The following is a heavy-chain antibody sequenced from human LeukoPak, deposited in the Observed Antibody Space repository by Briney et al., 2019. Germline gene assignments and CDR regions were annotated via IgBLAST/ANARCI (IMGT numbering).Heavy chain of an antibody. CDR3: TTDLDIMDY. V-gene: IGHV3-15*01. D-gene: IGHD3-16*01. J-gene: IGHJ4*02. Sequence: GGSRRLSCAASGFTFSNAWMSWVRQAPGKGREWVGRIKSKTDGGTTDYAAPVKGRLTIPRDDSKNTLYLQMNSLKTEYTAVYYCTTDLDIMDYWGQGTLVTVSS. CDR2: IKSKTDGGTT. CDR1: GFTFSNAW.